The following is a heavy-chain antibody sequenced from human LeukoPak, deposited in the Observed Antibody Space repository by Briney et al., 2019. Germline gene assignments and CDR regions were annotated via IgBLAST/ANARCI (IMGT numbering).Heavy chain of an antibody. CDR3: AKLNCTNGVCYYFDY. D-gene: IGHD2-8*01. J-gene: IGHJ4*02. CDR1: GFTISSYA. V-gene: IGHV3-23*01. CDR2: ISGSGGST. Sequence: GGSLRLSCAASGFTISSYAMSWVRQSPGKGLAWVSAISGSGGSTYYADSVKGRFTISRDNSKNTLYLQMNSLRAEDTAVYYCAKLNCTNGVCYYFDYWGQGTLVTVSS.